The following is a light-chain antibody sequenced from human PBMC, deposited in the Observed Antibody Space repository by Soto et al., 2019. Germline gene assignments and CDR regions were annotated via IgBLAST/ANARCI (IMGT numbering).Light chain of an antibody. V-gene: IGKV4-1*01. CDR2: WAS. Sequence: DIVLTQSPDSLAVSLGERATINCKSSRNILYSSNNKNYLAWYQQKPGQPPKLLIYWASTRESGVPDRFSGSGSGTDFNLTISSLQAEDVAVYYCQQYYSAPLTFGGGTKVEIK. J-gene: IGKJ4*01. CDR1: RNILYSSNNKNY. CDR3: QQYYSAPLT.